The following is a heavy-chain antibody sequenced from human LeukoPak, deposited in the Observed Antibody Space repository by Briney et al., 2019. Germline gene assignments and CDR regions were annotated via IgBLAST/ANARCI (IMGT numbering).Heavy chain of an antibody. CDR2: ISPSGGST. CDR3: ARGLASYMDV. CDR1: GYTLTSYY. V-gene: IGHV1-46*01. D-gene: IGHD2-21*01. Sequence: ASVKVSCKASGYTLTSYYMHWVRQAPGQGLEWMAIISPSGGSTFYAQKFQGRVTMTSDMSTSTVYMELSSLRSEDTAVYYCARGLASYMDVWGKGTTVTISS. J-gene: IGHJ6*03.